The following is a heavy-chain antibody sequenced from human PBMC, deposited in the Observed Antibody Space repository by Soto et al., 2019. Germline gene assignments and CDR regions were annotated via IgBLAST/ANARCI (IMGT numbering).Heavy chain of an antibody. Sequence: QVQLQESGPGLVKPSQTLSLTCTVSGASISSGSYYWSWIRQLPGKGLEWIGYISNSGSTYYNPSLKGRVTISVDTSKNHFSLRVSSVTAADTAVYYCARAVYSNHVYWGQGTLVTVSS. D-gene: IGHD4-4*01. CDR2: ISNSGST. CDR1: GASISSGSYY. CDR3: ARAVYSNHVY. J-gene: IGHJ4*02. V-gene: IGHV4-31*03.